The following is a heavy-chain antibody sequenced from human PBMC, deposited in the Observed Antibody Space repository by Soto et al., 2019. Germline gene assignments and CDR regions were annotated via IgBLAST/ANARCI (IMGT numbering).Heavy chain of an antibody. CDR2: IWYDGSNK. V-gene: IGHV3-33*01. J-gene: IGHJ4*02. CDR3: ARARSIAADYFDY. D-gene: IGHD6-6*01. Sequence: GGSLRLSCAASGFTFSSYGMHWVRQAPGKGLEWVAVIWYDGSNKYYADSVKGRFTISRDNSKNTLYLQMNSLRAEDTAVYYCARARSIAADYFDYWGQGTLVTVSS. CDR1: GFTFSSYG.